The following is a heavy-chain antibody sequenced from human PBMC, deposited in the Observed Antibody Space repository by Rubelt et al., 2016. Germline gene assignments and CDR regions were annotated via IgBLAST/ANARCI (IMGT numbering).Heavy chain of an antibody. CDR2: IYSGGST. J-gene: IGHJ4*02. V-gene: IGHV3-53*05. D-gene: IGHD3-10*01. CDR3: ANFGELL. CDR1: GFTVSSNY. Sequence: SGFTVSSNYMSWVRQAPGKGLEWVSVIYSGGSTNYADSVKGRFTISRDNSKNTLYLQMSSLRAEDTAVYYCANFGELLWGQGTLVTVSS.